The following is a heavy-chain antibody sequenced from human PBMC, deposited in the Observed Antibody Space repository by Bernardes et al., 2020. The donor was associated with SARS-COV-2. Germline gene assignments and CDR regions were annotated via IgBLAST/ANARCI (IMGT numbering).Heavy chain of an antibody. D-gene: IGHD1-26*01. CDR3: AHSPRVGSTPPYHFDY. Sequence: SGPTLVKPTQTLTLTCTFSGFSLSTSGVGVGWVRQPPGKALEWLALIYWDDDNRYSPSLKSRLAITKDTSKYQVVLTMTNMDPVDTATYYCAHSPRVGSTPPYHFDYWGQGTLVTVSS. CDR1: GFSLSTSGVG. J-gene: IGHJ4*02. V-gene: IGHV2-5*02. CDR2: IYWDDDN.